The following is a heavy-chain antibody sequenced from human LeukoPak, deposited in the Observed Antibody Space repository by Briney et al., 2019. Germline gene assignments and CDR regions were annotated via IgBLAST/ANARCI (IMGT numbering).Heavy chain of an antibody. CDR3: ARGGDDYVWGSYRF. V-gene: IGHV4-39*07. CDR1: GGSITRSSYY. CDR2: IYYTGST. J-gene: IGHJ4*02. D-gene: IGHD3-16*02. Sequence: KPSETLSLTCSVSGGSITRSSYYWGWIRQPPGKGLEWIGSIYYTGSTNYNPSLKSRVTISEDTSKNQFSLKLSSVTAADTAVYYCARGGDDYVWGSYRFWGQGTLVTVSS.